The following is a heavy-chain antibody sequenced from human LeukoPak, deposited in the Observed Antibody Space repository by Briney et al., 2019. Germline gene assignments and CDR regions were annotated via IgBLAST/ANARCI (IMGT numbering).Heavy chain of an antibody. CDR2: ISYDGSNK. J-gene: IGHJ4*02. CDR3: AITSGSSFDF. Sequence: PGRSLRLSCAAPGFTFSSYTMHWVRQAPGKGLEWVAIISYDGSNKYNADSVKGRFTISRDNSKNTLYLQMNSLRAEDTALYYCAITSGSSFDFWGQGTLVTVSS. D-gene: IGHD1-26*01. CDR1: GFTFSSYT. V-gene: IGHV3-30-3*01.